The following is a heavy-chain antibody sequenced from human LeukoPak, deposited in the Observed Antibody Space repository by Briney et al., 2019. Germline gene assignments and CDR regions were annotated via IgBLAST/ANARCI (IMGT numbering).Heavy chain of an antibody. CDR1: GFTFSSYA. Sequence: PGGSLRLSCAASGFTFSSYAMSWVRQAPGKGLEWVSAISGSGGSTYYADSVKGRFTISRDNSRNTLDLQMNILTVDDTAVYYCATLRSDSSGWYYFDYWGQGALVTVSS. V-gene: IGHV3-23*01. J-gene: IGHJ4*02. CDR2: ISGSGGST. D-gene: IGHD6-19*01. CDR3: ATLRSDSSGWYYFDY.